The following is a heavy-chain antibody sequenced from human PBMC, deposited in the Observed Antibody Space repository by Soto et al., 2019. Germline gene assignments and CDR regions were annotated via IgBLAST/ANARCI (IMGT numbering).Heavy chain of an antibody. CDR1: GGSISSSNW. D-gene: IGHD6-13*01. CDR3: ARAQAGKGGAAAAVYYYYGMDV. V-gene: IGHV4-4*02. Sequence: PSDTLSLTCAVSGGSISSSNWWSWVRQPPGKGLEWIGEIYHSGSTNYNPSLKSRVTISVDKSKNQFSLKLSSVTAADTAVYYCARAQAGKGGAAAAVYYYYGMDVWGQGTTVTVSS. J-gene: IGHJ6*02. CDR2: IYHSGST.